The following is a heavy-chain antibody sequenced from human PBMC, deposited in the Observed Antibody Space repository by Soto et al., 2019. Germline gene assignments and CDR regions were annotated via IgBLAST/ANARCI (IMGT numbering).Heavy chain of an antibody. Sequence: ASVKVSCKASGYTFTSYAISWVRQAPGQGLEWMGWINVYNGNTKYAQKFQGRVTMTTDTSTSTAYMELRSLTSDDTAVYYCARGIYYYGSGSYYISYFDYWGQGTLVTVSS. D-gene: IGHD3-10*01. J-gene: IGHJ4*02. V-gene: IGHV1-18*01. CDR2: INVYNGNT. CDR3: ARGIYYYGSGSYYISYFDY. CDR1: GYTFTSYA.